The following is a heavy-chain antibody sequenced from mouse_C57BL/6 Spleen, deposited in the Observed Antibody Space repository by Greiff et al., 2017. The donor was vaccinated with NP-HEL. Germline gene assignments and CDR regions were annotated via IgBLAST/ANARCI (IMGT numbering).Heavy chain of an antibody. CDR3: ARHYYGSSYDYAMDY. J-gene: IGHJ4*01. Sequence: QVQLQQSGAELVKPGASVKISCKASGYAFSSYWRNWVKQRPGKGLEWIGQIYPGDGDTNYNGKFKGKATLTADKSSSTAYMQLSSLTSEDSAVYFCARHYYGSSYDYAMDYWGQGTSVTVSS. V-gene: IGHV1-80*01. CDR1: GYAFSSYW. D-gene: IGHD1-1*01. CDR2: IYPGDGDT.